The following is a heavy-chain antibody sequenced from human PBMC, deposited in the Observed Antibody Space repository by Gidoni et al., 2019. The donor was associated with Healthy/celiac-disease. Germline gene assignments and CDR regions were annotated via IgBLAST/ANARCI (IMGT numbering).Heavy chain of an antibody. Sequence: EVQLVESGGGLVQPGGSLGLSCAASGFPFSSYSMNWVRQAPGKGLEWVSYISSSSSTIYYADSVKGRFTISRDNAKNSLYLQMNSLRAEDTAVYYCANGDPPYSGYDLAVDYWGQGTLVTVSS. CDR2: ISSSSSTI. J-gene: IGHJ4*02. V-gene: IGHV3-48*01. CDR3: ANGDPPYSGYDLAVDY. CDR1: GFPFSSYS. D-gene: IGHD5-12*01.